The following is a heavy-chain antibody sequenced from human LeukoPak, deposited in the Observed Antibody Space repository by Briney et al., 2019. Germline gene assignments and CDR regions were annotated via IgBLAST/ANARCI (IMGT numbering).Heavy chain of an antibody. Sequence: GGSLRLSCAASGFTFSSYWMHWVRQAPGKGRGWVSLINSDGSSRNYADSVKGRFTISRDNAKNTLYLQMNSLSVEDTAVYYCAREVYSGYDFYDYWGQGSLVTVS. D-gene: IGHD5-12*01. CDR3: AREVYSGYDFYDY. V-gene: IGHV3-74*01. CDR2: INSDGSSR. J-gene: IGHJ4*02. CDR1: GFTFSSYW.